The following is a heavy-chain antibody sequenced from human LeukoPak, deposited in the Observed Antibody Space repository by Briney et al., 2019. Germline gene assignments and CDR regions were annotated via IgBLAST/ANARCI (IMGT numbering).Heavy chain of an antibody. D-gene: IGHD2/OR15-2a*01. CDR1: GGTFSSYA. Sequence: ASVKVSCKASGGTFSSYATSWVRQAPGQGLEWMGGIIPIFGTANYAQKFQGRVTITADESTSTAYMELSSLRSEDTAVYYCARGSGSLLSFDYWGQGTLVTVSS. CDR2: IIPIFGTA. V-gene: IGHV1-69*13. CDR3: ARGSGSLLSFDY. J-gene: IGHJ4*02.